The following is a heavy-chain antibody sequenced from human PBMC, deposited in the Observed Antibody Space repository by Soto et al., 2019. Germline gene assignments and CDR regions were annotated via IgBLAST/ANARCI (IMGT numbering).Heavy chain of an antibody. CDR2: ISGYNGNT. CDR1: GYTFTNYG. CDR3: AREGQAPYYYYGMDV. V-gene: IGHV1-18*01. J-gene: IGHJ6*02. Sequence: ASVKVSCKASGYTFTNYGFSLVRQAPGQGLEWMGWISGYNGNTKYAEKFQGRVTMTTDTSTSTAHMELRSLRSDDTAVYYCAREGQAPYYYYGMDVWGQGTAVTVSS.